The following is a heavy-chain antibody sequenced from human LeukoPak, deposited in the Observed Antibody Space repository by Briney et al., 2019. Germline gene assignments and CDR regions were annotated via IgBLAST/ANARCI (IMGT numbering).Heavy chain of an antibody. Sequence: GGSLRLSCSASGFTFSRYARHWVRQAPGKGLKYVSVITSTGGSTYYADSVKGRFTISRDNSKNTLYLQMSSLRAEDTAVYYCLKGGTVTNPHCDYWGQGTLVTVSS. CDR3: LKGGTVTNPHCDY. V-gene: IGHV3-64D*06. D-gene: IGHD4-17*01. J-gene: IGHJ4*02. CDR1: GFTFSRYA. CDR2: ITSTGGST.